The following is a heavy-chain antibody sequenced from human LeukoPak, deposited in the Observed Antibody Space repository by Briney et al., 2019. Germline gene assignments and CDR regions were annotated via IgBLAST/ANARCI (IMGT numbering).Heavy chain of an antibody. J-gene: IGHJ4*02. CDR2: IVIANGNT. CDR1: GFTFARSA. Sequence: SVKVSCKASGFTFARSAVQWVRQARGQRPEWIGWIVIANGNTNYAQKFQERLTITRDTSTSTVYMELSSLSSEDTAVYYCARAGSCGDCYSYYSSYFDYWGQGTLVSVSS. D-gene: IGHD2-21*02. V-gene: IGHV1-58*01. CDR3: ARAGSCGDCYSYYSSYFDY.